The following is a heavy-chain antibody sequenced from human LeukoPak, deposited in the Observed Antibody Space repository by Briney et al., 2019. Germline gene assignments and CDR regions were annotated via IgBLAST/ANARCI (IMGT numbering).Heavy chain of an antibody. V-gene: IGHV3-30*04. CDR1: GFTFSSYA. J-gene: IGHJ4*02. CDR3: ARDPYPSEYCSGGSCYSIPYFDY. Sequence: GRSLRLSCAASGFTFSSYAMHWVRQAPGKGLEWVAVISYDGSNKYYADSVKGRFTISRDNSKNTLYLQMNSLRAEDTAVYYCARDPYPSEYCSGGSCYSIPYFDYWGQGTLVTVSS. CDR2: ISYDGSNK. D-gene: IGHD2-15*01.